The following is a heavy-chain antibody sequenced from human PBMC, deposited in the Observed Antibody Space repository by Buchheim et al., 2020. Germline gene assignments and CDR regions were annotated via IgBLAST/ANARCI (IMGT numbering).Heavy chain of an antibody. V-gene: IGHV3-23*01. Sequence: EVQLLESGGALVQPGGSLRLSCEASGFTFSTYGMSWVRQAPGKGLEWVSAISGSGGSTFYADSVKGRFTISRDNSKNTLYLQMNSLRVEDRAIYYCAKGGGVSATAPDSWGQGTL. CDR2: ISGSGGST. J-gene: IGHJ4*02. CDR3: AKGGGVSATAPDS. D-gene: IGHD2-8*02. CDR1: GFTFSTYG.